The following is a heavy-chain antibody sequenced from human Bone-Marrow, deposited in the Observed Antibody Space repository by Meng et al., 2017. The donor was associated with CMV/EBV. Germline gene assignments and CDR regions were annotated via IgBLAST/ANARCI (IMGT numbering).Heavy chain of an antibody. CDR1: GYTFTSYG. Sequence: ASVKVSCKASGYTFTSYGISWVRQAPGQGLEWMGWISAYNGNTDYAQKLQGRVTMTTDTSTSTAYMGLRSLRSDDTAVYYCARALIGGAAAGSRSGGQGTLVTVSS. J-gene: IGHJ4*02. V-gene: IGHV1-18*01. CDR2: ISAYNGNT. D-gene: IGHD6-13*01. CDR3: ARALIGGAAAGSRS.